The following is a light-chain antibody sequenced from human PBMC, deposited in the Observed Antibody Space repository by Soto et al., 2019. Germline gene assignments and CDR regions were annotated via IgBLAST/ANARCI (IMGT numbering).Light chain of an antibody. CDR3: AAWDDTSSFV. CDR2: TND. CDR1: SSNIGRNT. Sequence: QSVLTQPPSASGTTGQRVIISCSGGSSNIGRNTVNWYQHLPGTAPRLLIYTNDQRPSGVPDRFSGSKSGTSASLAISGLQSEDEADYYCAAWDDTSSFVFGTGTKLNVL. V-gene: IGLV1-44*01. J-gene: IGLJ1*01.